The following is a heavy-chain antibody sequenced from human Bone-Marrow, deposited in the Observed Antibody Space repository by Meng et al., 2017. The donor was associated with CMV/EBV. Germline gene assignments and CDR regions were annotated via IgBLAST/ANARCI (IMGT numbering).Heavy chain of an antibody. CDR1: GFSFSDYG. D-gene: IGHD2-21*02. V-gene: IGHV3-30*02. CDR3: EYWLGYCEGACCHGTEL. CDR2: IGEDGTNE. J-gene: IGHJ6*02. Sequence: GESLKISCAASGFSFSDYGMHWVRQAPGKGLEWVAVIGEDGTNEYYGGSVKGRFTIARDNSKSTLNLQMNSLRPEYTAVYYCEYWLGYCEGACCHGTELWGLGTTVTVSS.